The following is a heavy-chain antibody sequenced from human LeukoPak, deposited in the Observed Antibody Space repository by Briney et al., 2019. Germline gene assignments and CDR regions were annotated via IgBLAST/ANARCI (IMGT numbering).Heavy chain of an antibody. CDR3: ARQLYGSDY. J-gene: IGHJ4*02. V-gene: IGHV4-34*01. Sequence: SETLALTCDVSGVSFSTYYWSWIRKSPEKGLEWIGEVNHSGYTNYNPSLKGRVTISVDTSKNQFFLRLSSVTAADTAVYYCARQLYGSDYWGQGTLVTVSS. CDR2: VNHSGYT. D-gene: IGHD4-17*01. CDR1: GVSFSTYY.